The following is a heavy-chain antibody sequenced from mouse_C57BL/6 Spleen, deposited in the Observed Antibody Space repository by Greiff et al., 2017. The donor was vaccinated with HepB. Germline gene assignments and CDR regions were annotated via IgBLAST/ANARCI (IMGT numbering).Heavy chain of an antibody. CDR1: GYTFTNYW. J-gene: IGHJ2*01. V-gene: IGHV1-63*01. CDR3: ARGDYYGSSAYYFDY. D-gene: IGHD1-1*01. CDR2: IYPGGGYT. Sequence: VQLQQSGAELVRPGTSVKMSCKASGYTFTNYWIGWAKQRPGHGLEWIGDIYPGGGYTNYNEKFKGKATLTAYKSSRTAYMQFSRLTSEDSAIYYCARGDYYGSSAYYFDYWGQGTTLTVSS.